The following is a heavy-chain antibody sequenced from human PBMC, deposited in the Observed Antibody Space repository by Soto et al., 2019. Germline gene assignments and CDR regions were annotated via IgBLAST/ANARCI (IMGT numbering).Heavy chain of an antibody. Sequence: SETLSLTCTVSGGSISSGDYYWNWIRQPPGKGLEWIGYIYYSGSTDYNPSLQSRVTISVDTSKNLVSLKLSSGTAADTAVYYCARDVVATIRGDHYFDYWGQGALVTVSS. V-gene: IGHV4-30-4*01. CDR2: IYYSGST. J-gene: IGHJ4*02. CDR3: ARDVVATIRGDHYFDY. CDR1: GGSISSGDYY. D-gene: IGHD5-12*01.